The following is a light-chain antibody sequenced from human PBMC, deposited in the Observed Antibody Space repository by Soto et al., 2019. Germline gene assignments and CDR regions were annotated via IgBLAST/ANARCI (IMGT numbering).Light chain of an antibody. V-gene: IGLV2-23*02. CDR3: CSFAGISTFV. Sequence: SAPTQPSPLSCAPGQSIAIPSTGNKKYLGDYNLVSWFQQHPGEVPKLIIYEVTRRPSGVSNRFSGSKSGNTASLTISGLQAEDEAQYYCCSFAGISTFVFGTRTKVTVL. J-gene: IGLJ1*01. CDR1: KKYLGDYNL. CDR2: EVT.